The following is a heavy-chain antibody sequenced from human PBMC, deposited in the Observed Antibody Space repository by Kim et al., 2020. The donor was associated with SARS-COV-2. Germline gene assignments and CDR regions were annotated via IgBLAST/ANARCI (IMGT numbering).Heavy chain of an antibody. J-gene: IGHJ4*02. V-gene: IGHV3-15*01. CDR3: TTWDY. Sequence: KTDGGTTDYGAPVKGRFTISRDDSKNTLYLQMNSLKTEDTAVYYCTTWDYWGQGTLVTVSS. CDR2: KTDGGTT.